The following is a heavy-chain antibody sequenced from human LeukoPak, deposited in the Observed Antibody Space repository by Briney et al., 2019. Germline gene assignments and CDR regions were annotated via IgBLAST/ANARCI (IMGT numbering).Heavy chain of an antibody. CDR1: GFTFSSYA. D-gene: IGHD3-3*01. CDR2: ISGSGGST. J-gene: IGHJ4*02. Sequence: PGGSLRLSCAASGFTFSSYAMSWVRQAPGKGLEWVSAISGSGGSTYYADSVKGRFTISRDNSKNTLYLQMNSLRAEDTAVYYCAKLPARSYYDFWSGYYRRYYFDYWGQGTLVTVSS. CDR3: AKLPARSYYDFWSGYYRRYYFDY. V-gene: IGHV3-23*01.